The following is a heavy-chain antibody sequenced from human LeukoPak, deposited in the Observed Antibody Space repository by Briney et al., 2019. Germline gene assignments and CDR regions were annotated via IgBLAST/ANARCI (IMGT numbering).Heavy chain of an antibody. V-gene: IGHV3-7*03. CDR3: ARSSYSSSSSV. CDR2: MKQDGSEK. Sequence: GGSLRLSCTASGFSFSDYWMSWVRQAPGKGLEWVANMKQDGSEKYYVDSVKGRFIISRDNAKNSLYLQINSLRAEDTAVYYCARSSYSSSSSVWGQGTMVTVSS. D-gene: IGHD6-6*01. J-gene: IGHJ3*01. CDR1: GFSFSDYW.